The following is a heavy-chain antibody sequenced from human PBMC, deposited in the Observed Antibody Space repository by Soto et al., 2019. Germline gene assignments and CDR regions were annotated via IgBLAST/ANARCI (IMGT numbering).Heavy chain of an antibody. CDR2: IHYSGST. J-gene: IGHJ4*02. CDR3: ARHRFGLDC. V-gene: IGHV4-30-4*08. CDR1: GGSISYEYYH. Sequence: TLSLTCAVSGGSISYEYYHWTWIRQSPGKGLEWIGYIHYSGSTHYNPSFKSRVSISIDTSKTQFSLTLGSVTAADTAVYYCARHRFGLDCWGQGTLVTVSS. D-gene: IGHD3-10*01.